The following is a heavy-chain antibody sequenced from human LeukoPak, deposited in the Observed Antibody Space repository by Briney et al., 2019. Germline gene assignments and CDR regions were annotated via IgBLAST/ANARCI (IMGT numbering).Heavy chain of an antibody. V-gene: IGHV1-2*02. CDR1: GYTFTGYY. Sequence: ASVKVSCKASGYTFTGYYMHWVRQAPGQGLEWMGWINPNSGGTNYAQKFQGRVTMTRDTSISTAYMELSRLRSDDTAVYYCATREYSGYDPFDYWGQGTLVTVSS. J-gene: IGHJ4*02. CDR3: ATREYSGYDPFDY. D-gene: IGHD5-12*01. CDR2: INPNSGGT.